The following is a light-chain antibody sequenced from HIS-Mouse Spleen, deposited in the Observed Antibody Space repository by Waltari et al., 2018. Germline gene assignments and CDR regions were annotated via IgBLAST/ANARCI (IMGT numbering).Light chain of an antibody. CDR2: RNN. CDR3: AAWDDSLSGPV. J-gene: IGLJ3*02. CDR1: SSNIGSNY. V-gene: IGLV1-47*01. Sequence: QSVLTQPPSASGTPGQRVTISCSGSSSNIGSNYVYWYQQLPGTAPKLPTYRNNRRPSGVPDRSSGSKPGTSASLAISGLRSEDEADYYCAAWDDSLSGPVFGGGTKLTVL.